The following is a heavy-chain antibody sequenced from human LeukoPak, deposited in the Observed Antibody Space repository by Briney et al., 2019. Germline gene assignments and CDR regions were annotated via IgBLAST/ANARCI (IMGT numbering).Heavy chain of an antibody. CDR2: IYHSGST. V-gene: IGHV4-38-2*02. CDR1: GYSISSGYY. Sequence: PSETLSLTCTVSGYSISSGYYWGWIRQPPGKGLEWIGSIYHSGSTYYNPSLKSRVTISEDTSKNQFSLKLSSVTAPDTAVYYCARAFQRSSWPFDYWGQGTLVTVSS. CDR3: ARAFQRSSWPFDY. J-gene: IGHJ4*02. D-gene: IGHD6-13*01.